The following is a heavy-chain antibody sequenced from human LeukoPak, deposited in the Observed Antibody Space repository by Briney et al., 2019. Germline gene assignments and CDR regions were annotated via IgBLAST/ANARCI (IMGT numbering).Heavy chain of an antibody. J-gene: IGHJ3*02. D-gene: IGHD5-24*01. CDR2: IYSGGSS. V-gene: IGHV3-53*01. Sequence: PGGSLRLSCAASGFTVTTNYMSWVRQAPGKGLEWVSVIYSGGSSYYADSVQGRFTISRDNSKNTLYLQMHSLRAEDTAVYYCARHSTMASGPFDIWGQGTMVTASS. CDR3: ARHSTMASGPFDI. CDR1: GFTVTTNY.